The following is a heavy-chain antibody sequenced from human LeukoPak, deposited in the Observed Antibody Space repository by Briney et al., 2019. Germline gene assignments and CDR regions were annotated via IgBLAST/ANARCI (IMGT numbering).Heavy chain of an antibody. J-gene: IGHJ4*02. CDR1: GFTFSSYG. CDR3: ARDHSSGWYSDYFDY. V-gene: IGHV3-33*01. CDR2: IWYDGSNK. D-gene: IGHD6-19*01. Sequence: GGSLRLSCAASGFTFSSYGMHWVRQPPRKGLEWVAVIWYDGSNKNYADSVKGRFTISRDSSKNTLYLKMNSLRAEDTAVYYCARDHSSGWYSDYFDYWGQGTLVTVSS.